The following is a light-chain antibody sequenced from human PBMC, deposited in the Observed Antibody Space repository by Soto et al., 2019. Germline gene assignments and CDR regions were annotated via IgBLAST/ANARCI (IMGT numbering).Light chain of an antibody. CDR3: QQSYSSPWT. CDR1: KSISSS. V-gene: IGKV1-39*01. J-gene: IGKJ1*01. CDR2: AAS. Sequence: DIQMTQSPSSLSASVGARVTITCRASKSISSSLNWYQQKPGKAPKLLIYAASSLQSGVPSRFSGSGSGTDFTLTISSLQPEDFTTYYCQQSYSSPWTFGQGTKVEIK.